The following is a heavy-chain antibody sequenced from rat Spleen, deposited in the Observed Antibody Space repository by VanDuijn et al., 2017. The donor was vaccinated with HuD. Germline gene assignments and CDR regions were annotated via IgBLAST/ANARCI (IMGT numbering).Heavy chain of an antibody. CDR1: GFTFSNYG. Sequence: EVQLVESGGGLVQPGRSLKLSCAASGFTFSNYGMHWIRQAPTKGLEWVASISVGGGDTYYRDSVKGRFTVSRDNAKNTLYLQMDSLRSEDTATYYCTTDNWELAYWGQGVMVTVSS. CDR2: ISVGGGDT. J-gene: IGHJ2*01. CDR3: TTDNWELAY. V-gene: IGHV5-19*01. D-gene: IGHD5-1*01.